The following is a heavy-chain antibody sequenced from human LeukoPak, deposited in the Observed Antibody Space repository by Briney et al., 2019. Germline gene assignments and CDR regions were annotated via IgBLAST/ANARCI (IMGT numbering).Heavy chain of an antibody. CDR3: ATERPHHCSSTSCYPEYFQH. V-gene: IGHV3-11*01. J-gene: IGHJ1*01. CDR1: GFTFSDYY. D-gene: IGHD2-2*01. Sequence: GGSLRLSCAASGFTFSDYYMSWIRQAPGKGLEWVSYISSSGSTIYYADSVKGRFTISRDNAKNSLYLQMNSLRAEDTAVYYCATERPHHCSSTSCYPEYFQHWGQGALVTVSS. CDR2: ISSSGSTI.